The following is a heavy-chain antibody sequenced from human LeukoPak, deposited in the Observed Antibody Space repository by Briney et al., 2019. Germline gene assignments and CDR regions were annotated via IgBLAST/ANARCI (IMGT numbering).Heavy chain of an antibody. D-gene: IGHD2-2*01. CDR3: ARGVTSWPQGPYHFDY. CDR2: IQSNGNEK. CDR1: GFIFSEHV. Sequence: GESLTLSCEVSGFIFSEHVMNWVRQSPGKGLGWVASIQSNGNEKYSSESLKGRFTISRDSSKNTLYLQMNTVRPEDTAIFYCARGVTSWPQGPYHFDYWGQGILVTVSS. J-gene: IGHJ4*02. V-gene: IGHV3-30*02.